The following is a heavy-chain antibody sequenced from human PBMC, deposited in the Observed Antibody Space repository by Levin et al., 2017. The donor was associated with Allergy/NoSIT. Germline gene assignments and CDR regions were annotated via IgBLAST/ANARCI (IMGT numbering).Heavy chain of an antibody. V-gene: IGHV3-11*01. CDR1: GFTFKDYY. CDR3: ARETCTRTSCEYHYYYYYGLDV. Sequence: GGSLRLSCTASGFTFKDYYMRWIRQAPGKGLEWVSYISSSGYTTYYSDSVQGRFTISRDNAKNSLYLHMNSLRAEDTAVYYCARETCTRTSCEYHYYYYYGLDVWGQGTTVTVSS. J-gene: IGHJ6*02. D-gene: IGHD2-2*01. CDR2: ISSSGYTT.